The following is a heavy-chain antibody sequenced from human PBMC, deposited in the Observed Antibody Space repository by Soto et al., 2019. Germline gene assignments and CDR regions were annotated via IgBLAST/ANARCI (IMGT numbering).Heavy chain of an antibody. Sequence: EVHLLESGGGLVQPGGSLRLSCAASELSSSNHAMTWVRQAPGKGLEWVSGISGTDGGAYYADSVKGRFTISRDNSRRTLYLQMNSLRVEDTAVYYCASGGLHGYTNGGLRYFHSWGQGTLVTVSS. D-gene: IGHD5-18*01. CDR1: ELSSSNHA. CDR3: ASGGLHGYTNGGLRYFHS. V-gene: IGHV3-23*01. CDR2: ISGTDGGA. J-gene: IGHJ4*02.